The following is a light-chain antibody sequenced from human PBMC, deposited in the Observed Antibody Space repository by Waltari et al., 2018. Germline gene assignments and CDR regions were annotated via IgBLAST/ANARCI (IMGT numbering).Light chain of an antibody. CDR1: SSNIGAGYG. Sequence: QSVLTQPPSLSGAPGQRVTISCTGSSSNIGAGYGVQWYQQFPGPAPKLLIYDNASRPSGSPALVSGSKSGTSPSLAITGLQAEDEADYYCQSYDSSLRGFYVFGTGTKVTV. CDR2: DNA. V-gene: IGLV1-40*01. CDR3: QSYDSSLRGFYV. J-gene: IGLJ1*01.